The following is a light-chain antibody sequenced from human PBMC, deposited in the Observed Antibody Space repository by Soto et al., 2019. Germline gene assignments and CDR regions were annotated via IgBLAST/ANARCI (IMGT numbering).Light chain of an antibody. CDR1: QTISNY. CDR3: QQTYSTPIT. V-gene: IGKV1-39*01. J-gene: IGKJ5*01. Sequence: DIQMTQSPSSLSASVGDRVTITCRASQTISNYLNWYQQRPGKAPNLLIYSSSSLQSGVPPRFSGSGSGTDFTLTISSLQPDDFATYYCQQTYSTPITFGQGTRLEIK. CDR2: SSS.